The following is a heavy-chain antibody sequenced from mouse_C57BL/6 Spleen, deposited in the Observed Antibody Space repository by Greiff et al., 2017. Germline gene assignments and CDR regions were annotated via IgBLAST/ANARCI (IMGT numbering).Heavy chain of an antibody. CDR3: TRDRDYYGSSWYFDV. Sequence: EVKLVESGEGLVKPGGSLKLSCAASGFTFSSYAMSWVRQTPEKRLEWVAYISSGGDYIYYADTVKGRFTISRDNARNTLYLQMNILKSEDTAMYYCTRDRDYYGSSWYFDVWGTGTTVTVSS. D-gene: IGHD1-1*01. J-gene: IGHJ1*03. V-gene: IGHV5-9-1*02. CDR1: GFTFSSYA. CDR2: ISSGGDYI.